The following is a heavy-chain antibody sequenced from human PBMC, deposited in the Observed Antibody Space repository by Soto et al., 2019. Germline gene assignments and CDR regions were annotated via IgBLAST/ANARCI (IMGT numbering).Heavy chain of an antibody. D-gene: IGHD3-3*01. Sequence: QVQLQQWGAGLLKPSETLSLTCAVYGGSFSGYYWSWIRQPPGKGLEWIGEINHSGSTNYNPSVRSRVTISVDTSKNQFSLKLSAVTAADTAVYYCARGERRITIFGVATPYDYWGQGTLVTVSS. CDR2: INHSGST. V-gene: IGHV4-34*01. CDR1: GGSFSGYY. CDR3: ARGERRITIFGVATPYDY. J-gene: IGHJ4*02.